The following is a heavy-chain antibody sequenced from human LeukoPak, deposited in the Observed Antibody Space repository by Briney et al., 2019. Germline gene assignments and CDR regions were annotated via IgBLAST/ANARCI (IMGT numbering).Heavy chain of an antibody. V-gene: IGHV3-23*01. Sequence: QAGGSLRLSCAASGFTFSTYTMNWVRQAPGKGLEWVSAISGSGGSTYYADSVKGRFTISRDNSKNTLYLQMNSLRAEDTAVYYCAKAEYGYYYYMDVWGKGTTVTVSS. CDR2: ISGSGGST. CDR3: AKAEYGYYYYMDV. J-gene: IGHJ6*03. D-gene: IGHD2/OR15-2a*01. CDR1: GFTFSTYT.